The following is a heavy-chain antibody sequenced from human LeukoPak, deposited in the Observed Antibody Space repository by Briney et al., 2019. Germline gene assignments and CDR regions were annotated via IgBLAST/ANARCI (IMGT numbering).Heavy chain of an antibody. V-gene: IGHV3-30*17. J-gene: IGHJ4*02. CDR2: ISYDGNNR. D-gene: IGHD1-26*01. Sequence: GGSLRLSCAASGFTFSSHDMHWVRQAPGKGLEWVGVISYDGNNRFYAGAVRGRFTISRDNSRNTMYLQMDSLRAEDTAIYYCSREMSWVVSLRSPFDYWGQGTLVTVSS. CDR1: GFTFSSHD. CDR3: SREMSWVVSLRSPFDY.